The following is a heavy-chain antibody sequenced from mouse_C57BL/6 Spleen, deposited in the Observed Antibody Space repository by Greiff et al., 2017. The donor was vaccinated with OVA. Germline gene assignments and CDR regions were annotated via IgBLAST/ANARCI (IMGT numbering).Heavy chain of an antibody. CDR1: GFTFSSYG. V-gene: IGHV5-6*01. D-gene: IGHD1-1*01. J-gene: IGHJ2*01. Sequence: EVQLQQSGGDLVKPGGSLKLSCAASGFTFSSYGMSWVRQTPDKRLEWVATISSGGSYTYYPDSVKGRFTISRDNAKNTLYLQMSSLKSEDTAMDYCARQGDYGGSYGDFDDWGQGTTLTVSS. CDR2: ISSGGSYT. CDR3: ARQGDYGGSYGDFDD.